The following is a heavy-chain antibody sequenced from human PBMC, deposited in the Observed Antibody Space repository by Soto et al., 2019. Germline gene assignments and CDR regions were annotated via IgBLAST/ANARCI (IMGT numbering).Heavy chain of an antibody. CDR1: GGSISSGGYS. CDR3: ARGQVVAAQH. D-gene: IGHD2-15*01. CDR2: IYHSGST. V-gene: IGHV4-30-2*01. Sequence: QLQLQESGSGLVKPSQTLSLTCAVSGGSISSGGYSWSWIRQPPGKGLEWIGYIYHSGSTYYNPSLKSRGHQAVDRFKQQFSLKPRSVTGGDTAVYYCARGQVVAAQHWGQGTLVTVSS. J-gene: IGHJ4*02.